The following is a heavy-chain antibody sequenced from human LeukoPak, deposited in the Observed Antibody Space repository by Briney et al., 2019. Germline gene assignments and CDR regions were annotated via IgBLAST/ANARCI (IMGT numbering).Heavy chain of an antibody. CDR2: IYTSGST. CDR3: ARVVGYYDSSGYIDS. Sequence: PSETLSLTCTVSGGSISSNYWSWIRQPAGKGLEWIGRIYTSGSTNYNPSLKSRVTMSVDTSKNQFPLKLSSVTAADTAVYYCARVVGYYDSSGYIDSWGQGTLVTVSS. J-gene: IGHJ4*02. CDR1: GGSISSNY. V-gene: IGHV4-4*07. D-gene: IGHD3-22*01.